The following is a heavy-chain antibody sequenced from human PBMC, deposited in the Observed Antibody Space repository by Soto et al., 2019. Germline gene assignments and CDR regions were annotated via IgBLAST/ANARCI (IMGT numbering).Heavy chain of an antibody. V-gene: IGHV3-30-3*01. D-gene: IGHD1-1*01. J-gene: IGHJ4*02. CDR3: ARETGTTADFDY. CDR2: ISYDGSNK. Sequence: GGSLRLSCAASGFTFSSYAMHWVRQAPGKGLEWVAVISYDGSNKYYADSVKGRFTISRDNSKNTLYLQMNSLRAEDTAVYYCARETGTTADFDYWGQGTLVTVSS. CDR1: GFTFSSYA.